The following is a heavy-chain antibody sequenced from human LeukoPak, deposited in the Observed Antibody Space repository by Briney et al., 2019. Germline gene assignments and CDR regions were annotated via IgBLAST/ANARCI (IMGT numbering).Heavy chain of an antibody. D-gene: IGHD1-7*01. CDR3: ATSGTTGSAFDI. CDR1: GYTFTSYY. V-gene: IGHV1-46*01. J-gene: IGHJ3*02. Sequence: ASAKVSCKASGYTFTSYYMHWVRQAPGQGLEWMGIINPSGGSTSYAQKFQGRVTMTRDTSTSTVYMELSSLRSEDTAVYYCATSGTTGSAFDIWGQGTLVTVSS. CDR2: INPSGGST.